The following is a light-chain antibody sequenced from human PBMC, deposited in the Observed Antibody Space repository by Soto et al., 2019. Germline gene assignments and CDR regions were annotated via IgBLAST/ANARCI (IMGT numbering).Light chain of an antibody. CDR1: QSVSSY. CDR3: QQRSNWPPGLT. CDR2: DAS. Sequence: EILLTQSPATLSLSPGERATLSCRASQSVSSYLAWYQQKPGQAPRLLNYDASNRATGIPARFSGSGSGTDFTLTISSLEPEDFAVYYCQQRSNWPPGLTFGGGTKVDIK. V-gene: IGKV3-11*01. J-gene: IGKJ4*01.